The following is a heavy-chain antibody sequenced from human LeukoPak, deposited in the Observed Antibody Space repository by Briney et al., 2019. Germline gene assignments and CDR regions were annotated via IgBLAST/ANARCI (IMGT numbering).Heavy chain of an antibody. J-gene: IGHJ4*02. V-gene: IGHV3-23*01. D-gene: IGHD6-13*01. CDR2: ISGSGGST. CDR1: GFTFSSYA. CDR3: AKDPYRTAAGHFDY. Sequence: GGSLRLSCAASGFTFSSYAIRWVSQAPGKGREWVSAISGSGGSTYYADSVKGRFTISRDNSKNTLYLQMNSLRAEDTAVYYCAKDPYRTAAGHFDYWGQGTLATVSS.